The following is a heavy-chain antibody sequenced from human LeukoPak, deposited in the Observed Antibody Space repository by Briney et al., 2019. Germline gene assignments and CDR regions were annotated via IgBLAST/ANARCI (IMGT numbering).Heavy chain of an antibody. CDR3: ARATAAAAPSRGYYYYYMDV. J-gene: IGHJ6*03. Sequence: SVKVSCKASGYTFTSYAISWVRQAPGQGLEWMGGIIPIFGTANYAQKFQGRVTITADKSTSTAYMELSSLRSEDTAVYYCARATAAAAPSRGYYYYYMDVWGKGTTVTVSS. D-gene: IGHD6-13*01. V-gene: IGHV1-69*06. CDR2: IIPIFGTA. CDR1: GYTFTSYA.